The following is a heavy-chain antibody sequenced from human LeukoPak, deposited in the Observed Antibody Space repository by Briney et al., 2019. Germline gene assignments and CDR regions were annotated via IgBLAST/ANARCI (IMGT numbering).Heavy chain of an antibody. CDR3: AKDYLLRGATAYYFDY. D-gene: IGHD1-26*01. Sequence: GGSLRPSCAASGFTFSSYAMSWVRQAPGKGLEWVSAISGSGGSTYYADSVKGRFTISRDNSKNTLYLQMNSLRAEDTAVYYCAKDYLLRGATAYYFDYWGQGTLVTVSS. J-gene: IGHJ4*02. CDR2: ISGSGGST. CDR1: GFTFSSYA. V-gene: IGHV3-23*01.